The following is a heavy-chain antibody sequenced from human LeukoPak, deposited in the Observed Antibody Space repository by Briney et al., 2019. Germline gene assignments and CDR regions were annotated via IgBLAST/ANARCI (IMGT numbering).Heavy chain of an antibody. J-gene: IGHJ3*02. V-gene: IGHV1-69*13. CDR2: IIPIFGTA. CDR1: GYTFTGYY. Sequence: SVKVSCKASGYTFTGYYMHWVRQAPGQGLEWMGGIIPIFGTANYAQKFQGRVTITADESTSTAYMELSSLRSEDTAVYYCAREPPHIRKGAFDIWGQGTMVTVSS. CDR3: AREPPHIRKGAFDI.